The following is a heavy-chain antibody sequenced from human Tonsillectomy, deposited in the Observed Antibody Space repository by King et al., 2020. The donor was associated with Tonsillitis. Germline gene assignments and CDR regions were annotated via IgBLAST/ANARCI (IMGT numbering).Heavy chain of an antibody. D-gene: IGHD3-10*01. V-gene: IGHV1-18*04. CDR3: ARDLYGSGSYYNYFDY. CDR1: GYTFTSYS. J-gene: IGHJ4*02. CDR2: ISAYNGNT. Sequence: LVASGAEVKKPGASVKVSCKASGYTFTSYSVTWVRQAPGQGLEWMGWISAYNGNTNYAQKFQGRVTMTTDTSTSTAYMELRSLRSDDTAVYYCARDLYGSGSYYNYFDYWGQGTLVTVSS.